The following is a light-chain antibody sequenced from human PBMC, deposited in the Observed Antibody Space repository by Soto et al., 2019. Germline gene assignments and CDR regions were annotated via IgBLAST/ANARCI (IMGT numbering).Light chain of an antibody. Sequence: DIHMTQSPSTLSASVVYRVTITCRASQNINSWLASYQQKPGKAPKLLIYEASSLEKGVPARFSGSESGTDFTLTISSLQPEDFATYYCQQVNNYPLTFGGGTKVDIK. V-gene: IGKV1-5*03. J-gene: IGKJ4*01. CDR2: EAS. CDR1: QNINSW. CDR3: QQVNNYPLT.